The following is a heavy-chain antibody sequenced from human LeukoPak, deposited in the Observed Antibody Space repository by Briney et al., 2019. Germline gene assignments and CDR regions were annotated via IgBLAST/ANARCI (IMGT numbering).Heavy chain of an antibody. CDR1: GFTFSSYA. CDR3: AKDRGSGWVYYYYGMDV. D-gene: IGHD6-19*01. J-gene: IGHJ6*02. CDR2: ISYDGSNK. Sequence: PGGSLRLSCAASGFTFSSYAMHWVRQAPGKGLEWVAVISYDGSNKYYADSAKGRFTISRDNSKNTLYLQMNSLRAEDTAVYYCAKDRGSGWVYYYYGMDVWGQGTTVTVSS. V-gene: IGHV3-30*04.